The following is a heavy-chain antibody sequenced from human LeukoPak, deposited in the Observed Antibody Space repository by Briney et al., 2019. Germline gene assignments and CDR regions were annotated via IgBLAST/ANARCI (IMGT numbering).Heavy chain of an antibody. D-gene: IGHD3-22*01. CDR2: IYYSGST. J-gene: IGHJ4*02. CDR1: GGSISSYY. Sequence: SETLSLTCTVSGGSISSYYWSWIRQPPGKGLEWIGYIYYSGSTNYNPSLKSQVTISVDTSKNQFSLKLSSVTAADTAVYYCARDAYDSSGYYSDYWGQGTLVTVSS. V-gene: IGHV4-59*01. CDR3: ARDAYDSSGYYSDY.